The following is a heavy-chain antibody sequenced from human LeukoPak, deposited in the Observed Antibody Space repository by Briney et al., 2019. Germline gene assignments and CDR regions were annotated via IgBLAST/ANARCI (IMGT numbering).Heavy chain of an antibody. J-gene: IGHJ3*02. Sequence: SETLSLTCTVSGGSISSGGYYWSWIRQHPGKGLEWIGYIYYSGSTYYNPSLKSRVTISVDTSKNQFSLKLSSVTAADTAVYYYARVSTTVTLRRAFDIWGQGTMVTVSS. CDR3: ARVSTTVTLRRAFDI. V-gene: IGHV4-31*03. D-gene: IGHD4-17*01. CDR2: IYYSGST. CDR1: GGSISSGGYY.